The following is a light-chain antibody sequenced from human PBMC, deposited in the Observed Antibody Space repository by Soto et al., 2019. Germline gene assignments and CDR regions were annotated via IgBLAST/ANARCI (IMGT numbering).Light chain of an antibody. Sequence: DIQMTQSPSTLSASVGDRVTITCRASQNTNVWLAWYQQKPGKAPKLLIYKASSLERGVPSRFSGSGSGTEFTLTVSSLQPDDFATYYCQHYNSDSTFGQGTKLEIK. J-gene: IGKJ2*01. CDR3: QHYNSDST. CDR2: KAS. CDR1: QNTNVW. V-gene: IGKV1-5*03.